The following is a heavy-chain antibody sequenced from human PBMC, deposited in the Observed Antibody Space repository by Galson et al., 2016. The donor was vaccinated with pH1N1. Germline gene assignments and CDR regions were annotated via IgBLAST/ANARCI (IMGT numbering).Heavy chain of an antibody. J-gene: IGHJ4*02. CDR3: ARDSEYSGHEGFH. V-gene: IGHV3-30*04. CDR1: GFTFTSYA. D-gene: IGHD5-12*01. Sequence: CAASGFTFTSYAMHWVRQAPGKGLEWVAVILYDGTNEYYADSVKGRFTISRDKTQSTVYLQMNSLRTEDTAVYYCARDSEYSGHEGFHWAQGTLVVVSS. CDR2: ILYDGTNE.